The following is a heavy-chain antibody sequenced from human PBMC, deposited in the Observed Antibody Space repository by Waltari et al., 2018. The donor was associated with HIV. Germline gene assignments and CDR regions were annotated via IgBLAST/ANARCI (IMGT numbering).Heavy chain of an antibody. V-gene: IGHV3-23*01. D-gene: IGHD6-19*01. Sequence: EVQLLESGGGLVRPGGSLSLSCAASGFPFTTYAMPWVRQAPGKGLEWVSAISGGGDSTYYADSVKGRFTISRDNSKNTLYLQMNSLRAEDTAVYFCAKLASGWYGYWGQGTLVTVSS. CDR2: ISGGGDST. CDR1: GFPFTTYA. J-gene: IGHJ4*02. CDR3: AKLASGWYGY.